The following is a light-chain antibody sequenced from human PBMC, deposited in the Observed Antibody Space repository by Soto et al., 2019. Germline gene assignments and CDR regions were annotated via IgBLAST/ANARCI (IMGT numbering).Light chain of an antibody. V-gene: IGKV3-20*01. Sequence: EIVLTQSPGTLSLSPGERATLSCRASQSVSSSYLAWYQQKPGQAPRLLIYGASSRATGIPDRFSGSGSGTDFTLTISRLEPEEFAVYYCQQYGCSPPTFGPGTKVDIK. CDR1: QSVSSSY. CDR2: GAS. J-gene: IGKJ3*01. CDR3: QQYGCSPPT.